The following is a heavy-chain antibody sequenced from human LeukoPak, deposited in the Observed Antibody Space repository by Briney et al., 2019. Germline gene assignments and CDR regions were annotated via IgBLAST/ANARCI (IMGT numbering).Heavy chain of an antibody. CDR3: ARGPGPADDGGGYCFDY. CDR2: IIPIFGTA. J-gene: IGHJ4*02. CDR1: GGTFSSYA. Sequence: ASAKVSCKASGGTFSSYAISWVRQAPGQGLEWMGGIIPIFGTANYAQKFQGRVTMTRDTSTSTVYMELRSLRSEDTAVYYCARGPGPADDGGGYCFDYWGQGTLVTVSS. D-gene: IGHD3-22*01. V-gene: IGHV1-69*05.